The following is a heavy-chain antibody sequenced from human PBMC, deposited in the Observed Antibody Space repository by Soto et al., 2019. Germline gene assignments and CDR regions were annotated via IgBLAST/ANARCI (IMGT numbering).Heavy chain of an antibody. CDR3: TRALSGSYDS. CDR2: TYYRSKWST. J-gene: IGHJ5*01. CDR1: GDSVSSKSAT. Sequence: CAISGDSVSSKSATWNWIRQSPSRGLEWLGRTYYRSKWSTDYAVSVNNRITINPDTSKNQFSLQLNSVTPEDTAMYYCTRALSGSYDSWGQGTLVTVSS. D-gene: IGHD1-26*01. V-gene: IGHV6-1*01.